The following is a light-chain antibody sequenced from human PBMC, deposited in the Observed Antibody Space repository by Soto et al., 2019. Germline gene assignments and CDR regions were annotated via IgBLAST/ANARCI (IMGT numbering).Light chain of an antibody. Sequence: EIVLTQSPDTLYLSPGERATLSCRASRTVIRNYLAWYQQKPGLAPRLLIYDASYRANGIPDRFSGSGSGTEFTLTISSLQSEDLAVYYGQQYNNWPSITFGQGTRLEI. CDR3: QQYNNWPSIT. J-gene: IGKJ5*01. V-gene: IGKV3D-15*01. CDR2: DAS. CDR1: RTVIRN.